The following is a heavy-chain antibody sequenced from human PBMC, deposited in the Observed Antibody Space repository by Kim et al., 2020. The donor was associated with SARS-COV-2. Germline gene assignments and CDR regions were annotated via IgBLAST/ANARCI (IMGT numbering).Heavy chain of an antibody. Sequence: YAQKRQGRVTMTTDTSTSTAYRELRSLRSDDTAVYYCASHLNTALDAFDIWGQGTMVTVSS. J-gene: IGHJ3*02. CDR3: ASHLNTALDAFDI. V-gene: IGHV1-18*01. D-gene: IGHD5-18*01.